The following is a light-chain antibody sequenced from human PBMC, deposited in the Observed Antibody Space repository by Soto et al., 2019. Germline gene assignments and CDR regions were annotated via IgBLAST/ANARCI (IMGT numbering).Light chain of an antibody. CDR2: DAS. CDR3: QQYNSYSPT. V-gene: IGKV1-5*01. J-gene: IGKJ1*01. CDR1: QSISSW. Sequence: DIQMTQSPSTLSASVGDRVTITCRASQSISSWLAWYQQKPGKAPKLLIYDASSLESEVPSRFSGSGSGTEFTLTISSLQPDDFETYYCQQYNSYSPTFGQGTKVEIK.